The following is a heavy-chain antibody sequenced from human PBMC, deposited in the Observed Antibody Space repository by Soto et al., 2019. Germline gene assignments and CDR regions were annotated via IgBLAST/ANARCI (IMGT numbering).Heavy chain of an antibody. V-gene: IGHV1-69*01. CDR3: ARKGYSYGYLLSYYYYGMDV. CDR1: GGPFISYA. D-gene: IGHD5-18*01. CDR2: IIPIFGTA. Sequence: GXSVKVACKASGGPFISYAIIWVRQAPGQGLEWMGGIIPIFGTANYAQKFQGRVTITADESTSTAYMELSSLRSEDTAVYYCARKGYSYGYLLSYYYYGMDVWGQGTTVTVSS. J-gene: IGHJ6*02.